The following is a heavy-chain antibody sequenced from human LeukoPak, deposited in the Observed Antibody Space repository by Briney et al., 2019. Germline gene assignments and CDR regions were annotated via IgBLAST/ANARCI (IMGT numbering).Heavy chain of an antibody. D-gene: IGHD2-2*01. V-gene: IGHV3-30*04. Sequence: PGGSLRLSCAASGFTFSSYAMHWVRQAPGKGLEWVAVISYDGSNKYYADSVKGRFTISRDNSENTLYLQMNSLRAEDTAVYYCARDGRSAAIGDYYYGMDVWGKGTTVTVSS. CDR3: ARDGRSAAIGDYYYGMDV. J-gene: IGHJ6*04. CDR2: ISYDGSNK. CDR1: GFTFSSYA.